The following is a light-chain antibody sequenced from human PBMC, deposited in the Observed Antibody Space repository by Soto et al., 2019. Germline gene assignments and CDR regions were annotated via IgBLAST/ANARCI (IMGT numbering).Light chain of an antibody. Sequence: DLQMTQSPSSLSASVGDSVTITCRASQSISKYVNWYQHTPGKAPNLLIYGASTLQIGVPSRFSGSGSGTNFTLTIGGLQPEDFAIYYCQQSYSTPLTFGQGTRLEIK. CDR1: QSISKY. J-gene: IGKJ5*01. V-gene: IGKV1-39*01. CDR2: GAS. CDR3: QQSYSTPLT.